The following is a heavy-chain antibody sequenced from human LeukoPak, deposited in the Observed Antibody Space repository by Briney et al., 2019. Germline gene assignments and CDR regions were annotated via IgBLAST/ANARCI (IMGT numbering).Heavy chain of an antibody. CDR2: IYYSGST. CDR1: GGSISSSSYY. Sequence: SETLSLTCTVSGGSISSSSYYWGWIRQPPGKGLEWIGSIYYSGSTYYNPSLKSRVTISVDTSKNQFSLKLSSVTAADTAVYYCARESDYSSDYYGMDVWGQGTTVTVSS. J-gene: IGHJ6*02. D-gene: IGHD4-11*01. CDR3: ARESDYSSDYYGMDV. V-gene: IGHV4-39*07.